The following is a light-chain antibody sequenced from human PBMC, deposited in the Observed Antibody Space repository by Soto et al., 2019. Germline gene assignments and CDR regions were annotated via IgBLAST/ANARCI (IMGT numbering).Light chain of an antibody. CDR1: SSDVGGYKY. CDR3: QSYDTSLSGSV. Sequence: QSALTQPPSASGSPGQSVTISCTGTSSDVGGYKYVSWYQQHPGKAPKLMIFEVHKRPSGVPDRFSGSKSGNTASLTVSGLQAEDEADYYCQSYDTSLSGSVFGRGTKVTVL. CDR2: EVH. J-gene: IGLJ2*01. V-gene: IGLV2-8*01.